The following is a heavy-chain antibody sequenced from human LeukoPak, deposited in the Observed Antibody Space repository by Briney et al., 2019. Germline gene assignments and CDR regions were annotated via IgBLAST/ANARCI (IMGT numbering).Heavy chain of an antibody. CDR1: GFTFTTYA. D-gene: IGHD3-3*01. V-gene: IGHV3-23*01. CDR3: AKVDFGVLIGGHFDF. J-gene: IGHJ4*02. Sequence: GGSLRLSCAASGFTFTTYAMSWVRQPPGKGLEWVSGISGSGGTTYYGESVKGRITISRDNSKNTVYLQMTSLRAEDTAVYYCAKVDFGVLIGGHFDFWGQGTLVTVSS. CDR2: ISGSGGTT.